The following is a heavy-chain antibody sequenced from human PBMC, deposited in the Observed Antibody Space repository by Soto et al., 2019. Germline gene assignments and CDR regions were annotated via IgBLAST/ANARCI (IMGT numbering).Heavy chain of an antibody. V-gene: IGHV3-30*18. CDR2: ISPDGGFA. CDR3: VKDVYCYGSIGCFDI. Sequence: LRLSCAASGFTFTDHAMHWVRQAPGKGPEWVAAISPDGGFAPYSNIAKGRFTISRDNFLNMLHLEMSSLRHDDTAIYYCVKDVYCYGSIGCFDIWGQGIQGTVS. D-gene: IGHD3-16*02. J-gene: IGHJ4*02. CDR1: GFTFTDHA.